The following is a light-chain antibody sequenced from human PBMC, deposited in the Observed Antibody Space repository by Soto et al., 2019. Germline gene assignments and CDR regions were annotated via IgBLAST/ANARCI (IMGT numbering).Light chain of an antibody. CDR2: YDD. CDR3: AAWDDDLKGWV. V-gene: IGLV1-36*01. J-gene: IGLJ3*02. CDR1: SSNSESNA. Sequence: QSVLTQSPSVSGAPRQRVTISCSGSSSNSESNAVNWYQQIPGKAPKLLIFYDDLLPSGVSDRFSGSKSGTTASLAISGLQSEDEADYFCAAWDDDLKGWVFGGGTKLTVL.